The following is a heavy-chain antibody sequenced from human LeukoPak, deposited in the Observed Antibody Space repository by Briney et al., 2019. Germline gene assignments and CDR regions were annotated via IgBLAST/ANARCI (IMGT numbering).Heavy chain of an antibody. V-gene: IGHV3-48*01. CDR3: ARSDGFDI. CDR2: ISGSGTTI. Sequence: GGSLRLSCGASGLIFSTYSMTRHRQAPGKGLEWVSYISGSGTTISYADSVKGRFTISRDNAEKSLYLQMSSLRAEDTAVYYCARSDGFDIWGQGTMVTVSS. CDR1: GLIFSTYS. J-gene: IGHJ3*02.